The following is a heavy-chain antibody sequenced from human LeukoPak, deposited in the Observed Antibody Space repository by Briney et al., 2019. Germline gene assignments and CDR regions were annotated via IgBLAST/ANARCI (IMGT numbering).Heavy chain of an antibody. J-gene: IGHJ3*02. D-gene: IGHD3-9*01. CDR1: GFTFGSYS. CDR2: ISSSSSYI. Sequence: PGGSLRLSCAASGFTFGSYSMNWVRQAPGKGLEWVSSISSSSSYIYYADSVKGRFTISRDNAKNSLYLQMNSLRAEDTAVYYCARDLGFYDILTGSDAFDIWGQGTMVTVSS. CDR3: ARDLGFYDILTGSDAFDI. V-gene: IGHV3-21*01.